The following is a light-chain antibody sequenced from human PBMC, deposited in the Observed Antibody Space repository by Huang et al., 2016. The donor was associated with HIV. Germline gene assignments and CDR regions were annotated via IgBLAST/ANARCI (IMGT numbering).Light chain of an antibody. V-gene: IGKV3-15*01. CDR1: QSVSTN. CDR3: QQYNNWPPLT. Sequence: EIVMTQSPATLSVSPGERATLSCRASQSVSTNLAWYQKKAGQAPRLLMYGTSTRATGVPARFSGSGSGTEFTLTISSLQSEDFAVYYCQQYNNWPPLTFGGGTRVEIK. CDR2: GTS. J-gene: IGKJ4*01.